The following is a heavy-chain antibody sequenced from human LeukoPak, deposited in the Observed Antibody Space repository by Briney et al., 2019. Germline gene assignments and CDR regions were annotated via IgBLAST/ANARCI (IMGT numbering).Heavy chain of an antibody. CDR1: GGSISSSSYY. V-gene: IGHV4-39*07. D-gene: IGHD3-10*01. J-gene: IGHJ4*02. Sequence: PSETLSLTCTVSGGSISSSSYYWSWIRQPPGKGLKWIGSIYYSGSTYYNPSLKSRVTISVDTSKNQFSLKLSSVTAADTAVYYCARDRVPNYYGSGSYSDYWGQGTLVTVSS. CDR2: IYYSGST. CDR3: ARDRVPNYYGSGSYSDY.